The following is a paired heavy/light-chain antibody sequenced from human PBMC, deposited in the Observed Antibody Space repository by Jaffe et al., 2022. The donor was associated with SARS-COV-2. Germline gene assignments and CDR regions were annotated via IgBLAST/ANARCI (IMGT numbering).Heavy chain of an antibody. Sequence: EVQLVESGGGSVQPGGSLRLSCAASGFTLSDYWMHWVRQVPGEGLVWVSRINEDGSSTAYADSVKGRFTISRDNAKNTLYLQMNSLRAEDTGVYYCARGRALRNRGGDCYLDFWGQGTLVTASS. J-gene: IGHJ4*02. D-gene: IGHD2-21*02. CDR2: INEDGSST. CDR3: ARGRALRNRGGDCYLDF. V-gene: IGHV3-74*01. CDR1: GFTLSDYW.
Light chain of an antibody. CDR2: TAS. CDR3: QQNYNTPFT. CDR1: QSISDD. Sequence: DIQMTQSPSSLSASVGDRVTITCRASQSISDDLNWYQQKPGKAPKLLIYTASTLQSGVPLRFSGSGSGTDFALTISSLQPEDFASYYCQQNYNTPFTFGPGTKVYIK. V-gene: IGKV1-39*01. J-gene: IGKJ3*01.